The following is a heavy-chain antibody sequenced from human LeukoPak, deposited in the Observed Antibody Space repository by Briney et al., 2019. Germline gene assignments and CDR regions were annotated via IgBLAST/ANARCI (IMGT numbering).Heavy chain of an antibody. CDR1: GGSISGHY. J-gene: IGHJ4*02. CDR2: VLDNVRT. V-gene: IGHV4-59*11. Sequence: TSETLSLTWTVSGGSISGHYWSWVRQPPGKGLEWIGYVLDNVRTKDNPSLNSRFTLSADTSKNQFSLRLTSVTAADTAVYYCATIKRGNIFGFFDFWGQGILVTVSS. CDR3: ATIKRGNIFGFFDF. D-gene: IGHD5-18*01.